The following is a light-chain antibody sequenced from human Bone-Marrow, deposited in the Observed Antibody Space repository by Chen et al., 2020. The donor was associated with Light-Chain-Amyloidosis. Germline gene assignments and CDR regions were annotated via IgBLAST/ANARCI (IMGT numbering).Light chain of an antibody. CDR1: SGYSDYR. J-gene: IGLJ3*02. Sequence: QPVLTQTPSASASLGASVTLTCTLSSGYSDYRVDWYQQRPGKGPRFVMRVGTGGIVGSKGDDRPDRFSVSGSGLNRYLTIKNIQEEDESDYHCGADHGSGSNFVWVFGGGTKLTVL. V-gene: IGLV9-49*01. CDR2: VGTGGIVG. CDR3: GADHGSGSNFVWV.